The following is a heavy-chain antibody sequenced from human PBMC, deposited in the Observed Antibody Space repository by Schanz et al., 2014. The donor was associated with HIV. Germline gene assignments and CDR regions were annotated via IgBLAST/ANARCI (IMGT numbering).Heavy chain of an antibody. CDR1: GFTFRSYG. D-gene: IGHD3-22*01. Sequence: QVQLVESGGGVVQPGRSLRLSCAASGFTFRSYGMHWVRQAPGKGLEWVSFISDDGGIQYYADSVKGRFTISRDNSKNTLYLQMTTLRIDDTAVYYCAKPEYDSRGNSQSHFDYWGQGTLVTVSS. V-gene: IGHV3-30-3*02. J-gene: IGHJ4*02. CDR3: AKPEYDSRGNSQSHFDY. CDR2: ISDDGGIQ.